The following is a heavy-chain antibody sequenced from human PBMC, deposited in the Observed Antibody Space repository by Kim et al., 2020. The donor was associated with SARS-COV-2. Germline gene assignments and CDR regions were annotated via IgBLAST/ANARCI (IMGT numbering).Heavy chain of an antibody. V-gene: IGHV6-1*01. J-gene: IGHJ4*02. Sequence: YAVSVKSRITINPDTSKNQFSLQLNSVTPEDTAVYYCASAGYSYGNCFDYWGQGTLVTVSS. D-gene: IGHD5-18*01. CDR3: ASAGYSYGNCFDY.